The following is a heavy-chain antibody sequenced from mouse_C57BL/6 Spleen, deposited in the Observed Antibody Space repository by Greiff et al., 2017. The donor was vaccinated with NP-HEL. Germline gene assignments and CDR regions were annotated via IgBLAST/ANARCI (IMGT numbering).Heavy chain of an antibody. V-gene: IGHV3-6*01. Sequence: EVKLLESGPGLVKPSQSLSLTCSVTGYSITSGYYWNWIRQFPGNKLEWMGYISYDGSNNYNPSLKNRISITRDTSKNQFLLKLNSVTTEDTATYYCARGELGYWGQGTTLTVSS. CDR1: GYSITSGYY. CDR3: ARGELGY. CDR2: ISYDGSN. D-gene: IGHD3-1*01. J-gene: IGHJ2*01.